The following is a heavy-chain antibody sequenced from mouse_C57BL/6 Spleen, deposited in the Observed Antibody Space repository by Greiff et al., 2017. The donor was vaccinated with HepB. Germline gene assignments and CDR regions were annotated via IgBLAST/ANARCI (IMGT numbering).Heavy chain of an antibody. CDR2: IDPSDSET. D-gene: IGHD1-1*01. CDR3: ARGIYYYGSSYEGAY. CDR1: GYTFTSYW. J-gene: IGHJ3*01. Sequence: QVQLQQPGAELVRPGSSVKLSCKASGYTFTSYWMHWVKQRPIQGLEWIGNIDPSDSETHYNQKFKDKATLTVDKSSSTAYMQLSSLTSEDSAVYYCARGIYYYGSSYEGAYWGQGTLVTVSA. V-gene: IGHV1-52*01.